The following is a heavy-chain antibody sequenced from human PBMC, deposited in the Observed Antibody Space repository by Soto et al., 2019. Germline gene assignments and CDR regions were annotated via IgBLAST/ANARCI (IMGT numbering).Heavy chain of an antibody. D-gene: IGHD3-10*01. Sequence: PSETLSLTSTASGRSISISSYHWGWIRQPPGKGLEWIGSIYYSGSTYYNPSLKSRVTISVDTSKNQFSLKLSSLTAADTAVYYCAGGRGDYYYGMDVWGQGTTVT. J-gene: IGHJ6*02. CDR1: GRSISISSYH. CDR2: IYYSGST. CDR3: AGGRGDYYYGMDV. V-gene: IGHV4-39*01.